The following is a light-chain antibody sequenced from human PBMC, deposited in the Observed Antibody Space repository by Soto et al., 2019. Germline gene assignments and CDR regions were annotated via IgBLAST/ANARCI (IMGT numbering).Light chain of an antibody. CDR3: QQYGSSPGT. V-gene: IGKV3-20*01. CDR1: QSVSSSY. Sequence: EIVLTQSPGTLSLSPGERATLSCRASQSVSSSYLAWYQQKPGQAPRLVIFGASNRATGIPDRFSGSGSGTDFTLTISRLEPEDFAVYYCQQYGSSPGTFGQGTKVDIK. CDR2: GAS. J-gene: IGKJ1*01.